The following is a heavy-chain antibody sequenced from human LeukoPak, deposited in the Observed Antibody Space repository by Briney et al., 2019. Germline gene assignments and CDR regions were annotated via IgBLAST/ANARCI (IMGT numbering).Heavy chain of an antibody. D-gene: IGHD1-26*01. CDR1: GFTFSNYW. Sequence: GGSLRLSCAASGFTFSNYWMHWVRQAPGKGLEWVSVIYSGGSTYYADSVKGRFTISRDNSKNTLYLQMNSLRAEDTAVYYCARGARIVGATGDAFDIWGQGSLVTVSS. CDR2: IYSGGST. J-gene: IGHJ3*02. CDR3: ARGARIVGATGDAFDI. V-gene: IGHV3-66*02.